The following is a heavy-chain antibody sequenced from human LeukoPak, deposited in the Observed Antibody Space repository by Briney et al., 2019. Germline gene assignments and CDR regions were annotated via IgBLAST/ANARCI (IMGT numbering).Heavy chain of an antibody. CDR1: GGSFSGYY. V-gene: IGHV4-34*01. CDR2: INHSGST. J-gene: IGHJ4*02. D-gene: IGHD3-9*01. Sequence: SETLSLTCAVYGGSFSGYYWSWIRQPPGKGLEWIGEINHSGSTNYNPSLKSRVTISVDTSKNQFSPKLSSVTAADTAVYYCARGYFDWLTLWGQGTLVTVSS. CDR3: ARGYFDWLTL.